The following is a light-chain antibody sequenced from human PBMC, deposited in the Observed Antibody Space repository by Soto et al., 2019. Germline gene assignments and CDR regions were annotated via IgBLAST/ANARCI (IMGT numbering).Light chain of an antibody. CDR1: NIISSY. Sequence: IHGARCRTQLTQSASDIDTILCHTINIISSYLNWYQQKPGKAPKLLIYAASSLQSGVPSRFSGSGSGTDFTLTISSLQPEDFATYYCQQSYSTPRTFGQGTRLDIK. CDR3: QQSYSTPRT. CDR2: AAS. V-gene: IGKV1-39*01. J-gene: IGKJ1*01.